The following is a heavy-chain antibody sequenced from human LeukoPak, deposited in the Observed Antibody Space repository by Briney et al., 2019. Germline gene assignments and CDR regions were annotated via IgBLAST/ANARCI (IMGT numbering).Heavy chain of an antibody. CDR1: GGTFSSYA. J-gene: IGHJ4*02. Sequence: SVKVSCKASGGTFSSYAISWVRQAPGQGLEWMGRIIPILGIANYAQKFQGRVTITADKSTSTAYMELSSLRSEGTAVYYCARPAGGERSFDYWGQGTLVTVSS. V-gene: IGHV1-69*04. D-gene: IGHD2-21*01. CDR2: IIPILGIA. CDR3: ARPAGGERSFDY.